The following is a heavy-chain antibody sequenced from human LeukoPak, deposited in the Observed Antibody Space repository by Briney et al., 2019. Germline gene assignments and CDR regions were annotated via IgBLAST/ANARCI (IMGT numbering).Heavy chain of an antibody. CDR2: IYYTGST. CDR1: SGSIGSYY. J-gene: IGHJ3*02. D-gene: IGHD6-13*01. CDR3: ARSIAAADYDAFDI. Sequence: SETLSLTCTVSSGSIGSYYWSWIRQPPGKGLEWIGYIYYTGSTDYNPSLKSRVTILVDRSKNQFSLKLSSLTAADTAVYYCARSIAAADYDAFDIWGQGTMVTVSS. V-gene: IGHV4-59*01.